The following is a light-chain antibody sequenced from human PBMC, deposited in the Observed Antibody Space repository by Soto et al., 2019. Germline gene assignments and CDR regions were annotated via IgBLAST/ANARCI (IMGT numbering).Light chain of an antibody. V-gene: IGKV1-39*01. Sequence: IQLTQSPSSLSASVGDRVTITCRASQGISSYLAWYQQKPGKAPKLLIYKASTLKSGVPSRFSGSGSGTDFTLTISSLQPEDFATYYCQQSYNTPITFGQGTRLQVK. J-gene: IGKJ5*01. CDR1: QGISSY. CDR2: KAS. CDR3: QQSYNTPIT.